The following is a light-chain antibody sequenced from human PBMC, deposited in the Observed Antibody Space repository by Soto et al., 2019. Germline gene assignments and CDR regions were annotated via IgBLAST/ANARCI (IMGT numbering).Light chain of an antibody. CDR2: AAS. V-gene: IGKV1-39*01. J-gene: IGKJ1*01. Sequence: DIQMTQSPSSLSASVGDRVTITCRASQSISNYLNWYQQKPGKAPNLLIYAASSLKSGVPSRFSGSGSRTLFILTISSLQAEDFATYYCQQSYSTPRTFGQGTKVPIK. CDR3: QQSYSTPRT. CDR1: QSISNY.